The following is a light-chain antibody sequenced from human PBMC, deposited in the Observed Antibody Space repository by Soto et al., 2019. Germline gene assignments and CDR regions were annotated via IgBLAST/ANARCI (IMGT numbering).Light chain of an antibody. CDR3: CSYAGSSVWV. Sequence: QSVLTQPRSVSGSPGQSVTISCTGTSINVGGYNYFSWYQQHPGKAPKLLIYESSKRPSGVPDRFSGSKSGNPASLTISGLQAEDEADYYCCSYAGSSVWVFGGGTKLTVL. CDR2: ESS. J-gene: IGLJ3*02. CDR1: SINVGGYNY. V-gene: IGLV2-11*01.